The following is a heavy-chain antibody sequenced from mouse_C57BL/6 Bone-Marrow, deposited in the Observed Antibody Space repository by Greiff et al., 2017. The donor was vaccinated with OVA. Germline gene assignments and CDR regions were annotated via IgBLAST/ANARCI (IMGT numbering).Heavy chain of an antibody. CDR1: GFTFSSYA. Sequence: EVKLVESGGGLVKPGGSLKLSCAASGFTFSSYAMSWVRQTPEKRLEWVATISDGGSYTYYPENVKGRFTISRDNAKNNLYLQMSHLKSEDTAMYYCARVPYYSNYRRYYFDYWGQGTTLTVSS. J-gene: IGHJ2*01. CDR2: ISDGGSYT. V-gene: IGHV5-4*03. D-gene: IGHD2-12*01. CDR3: ARVPYYSNYRRYYFDY.